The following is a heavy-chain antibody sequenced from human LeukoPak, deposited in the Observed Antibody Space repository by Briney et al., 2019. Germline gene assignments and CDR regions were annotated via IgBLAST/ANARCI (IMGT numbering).Heavy chain of an antibody. D-gene: IGHD4-11*01. Sequence: GASVKVSCKASGYTFTCYYMHWVRQAPGQGLEWMGWINPNSGGTNDAQKFQGWVTMTRDTSISTAYMELSRLRSDDTAVYYCARGGRMTTYYYYGMDVWGQGTTVTVSS. J-gene: IGHJ6*02. CDR2: INPNSGGT. CDR1: GYTFTCYY. CDR3: ARGGRMTTYYYYGMDV. V-gene: IGHV1-2*04.